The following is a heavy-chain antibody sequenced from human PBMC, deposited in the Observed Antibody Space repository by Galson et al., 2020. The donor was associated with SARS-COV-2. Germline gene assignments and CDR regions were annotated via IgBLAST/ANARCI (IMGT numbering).Heavy chain of an antibody. CDR1: GYSFTSYW. J-gene: IGHJ6*02. Sequence: HGESLKISCQGSGYSFTSYWISWVRQVPGKGLEWMGRIDPSDSHTNYSPSFQGNVTISLDKAISTAYLQWSSLKASDTAIYYCARHETDTSGWFPRYYYYGMDVWGQGTTVTVSS. CDR2: IDPSDSHT. V-gene: IGHV5-10-1*01. D-gene: IGHD6-19*01. CDR3: ARHETDTSGWFPRYYYYGMDV.